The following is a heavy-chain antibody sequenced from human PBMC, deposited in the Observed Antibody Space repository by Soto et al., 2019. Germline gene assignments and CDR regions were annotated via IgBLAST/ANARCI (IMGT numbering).Heavy chain of an antibody. CDR1: GGTFSSYA. V-gene: IGHV1-69*06. D-gene: IGHD6-13*01. CDR2: IIPIFGTA. J-gene: IGHJ4*02. CDR3: ARLGSWSRSGLKCFGY. Sequence: ASVKVSCKASGGTFSSYAISWVRQAPGQGLEWMGGIIPIFGTANYAQKFQGRVTITADKSTSTAYMELSSLRSGATAVYYWARLGSWSRSGLKCFGYWGLGALVTVSS.